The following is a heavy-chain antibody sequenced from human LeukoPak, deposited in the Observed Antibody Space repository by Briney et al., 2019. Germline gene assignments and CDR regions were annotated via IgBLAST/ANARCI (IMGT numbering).Heavy chain of an antibody. V-gene: IGHV4-39*01. CDR2: INHSENT. D-gene: IGHD3/OR15-3a*01. Sequence: SETLSLTCTVSGGSISSSSYYWGWIRQPPGKGLEWIGEINHSENTDYNPSLKSRVTISVDTSKNQLSLKLSSVTAADTAVYYCARHLRWRTSFSPFDYWGQGTLVTVSS. CDR3: ARHLRWRTSFSPFDY. CDR1: GGSISSSSYY. J-gene: IGHJ4*02.